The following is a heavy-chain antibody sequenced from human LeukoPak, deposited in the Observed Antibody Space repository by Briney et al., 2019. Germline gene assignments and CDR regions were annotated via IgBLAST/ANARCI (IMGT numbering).Heavy chain of an antibody. V-gene: IGHV4-59*12. Sequence: SETLSLTCTVSGGSISSYYWSWIRQPPGKGLEWIGYMYYSGSTNYNPSLKSRVTISVDTSKNQFSLKLSSVTAADTAVYYCARSGSPRGYYYGMDVWGQGTTATVSS. CDR1: GGSISSYY. J-gene: IGHJ6*02. D-gene: IGHD1-26*01. CDR3: ARSGSPRGYYYGMDV. CDR2: MYYSGST.